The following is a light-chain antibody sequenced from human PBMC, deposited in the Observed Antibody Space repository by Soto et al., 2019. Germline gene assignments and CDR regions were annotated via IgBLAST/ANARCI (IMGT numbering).Light chain of an antibody. CDR1: SSDVGGYNY. V-gene: IGLV2-14*01. J-gene: IGLJ1*01. CDR3: SSYTSSITLGV. CDR2: DVS. Sequence: QSALTQPASVSGSPGQSITISCTGTSSDVGGYNYVSWYQQHPGKAPKLMIYDVSNRPSGVSNRFSGSKSGNTASLTISGLQAEDEADYYCSSYTSSITLGVFGTGTRSPS.